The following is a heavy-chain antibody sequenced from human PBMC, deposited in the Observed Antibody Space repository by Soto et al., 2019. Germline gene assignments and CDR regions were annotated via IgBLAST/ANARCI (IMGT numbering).Heavy chain of an antibody. J-gene: IGHJ6*02. CDR1: GYTFTSYW. Sequence: GVSLKISCKGSGYTFTSYWIGWVRQMPGKGLEWMAIINPVDSDTKYNPSFQGQVTISADKSITTTYLQWSSLKASDTAIYYCAASIFYYGMDVWGQGTTVTVSS. V-gene: IGHV5-51*01. CDR2: INPVDSDT. CDR3: AASIFYYGMDV.